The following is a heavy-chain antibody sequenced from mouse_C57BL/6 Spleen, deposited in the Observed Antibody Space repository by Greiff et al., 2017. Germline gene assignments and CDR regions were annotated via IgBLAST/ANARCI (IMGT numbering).Heavy chain of an antibody. V-gene: IGHV7-3*01. D-gene: IGHD4-1*01. J-gene: IGHJ1*03. CDR2: IRNKANGYTT. CDR3: ARYDWGWYFDV. CDR1: GFTFTDYY. Sequence: EVKLVESGGGLVQPGGSLSLSCAASGFTFTDYYMSWVRQPPGKALEWLGFIRNKANGYTTEYSASVKGRFTISRDNSQSILYLQMNALRAEDSATYYCARYDWGWYFDVWGTGTTVTVSS.